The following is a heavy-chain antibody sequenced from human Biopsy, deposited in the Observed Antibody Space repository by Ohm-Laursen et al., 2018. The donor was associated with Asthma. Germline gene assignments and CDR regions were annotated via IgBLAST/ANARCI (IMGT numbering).Heavy chain of an antibody. CDR2: IYSGGTS. CDR1: GFSFSNYG. V-gene: IGHV3-53*01. Sequence: SLRLSCAASGFSFSNYGMHWVRQAPGKGLEWVSVIYSGGTSHTADSVRGRFTVSRDYSKNTLYLQMHSLRAEDTAVYYCARGDSSNWSHYYFDYWGQGTLVTVSS. CDR3: ARGDSSNWSHYYFDY. J-gene: IGHJ4*02. D-gene: IGHD3-22*01.